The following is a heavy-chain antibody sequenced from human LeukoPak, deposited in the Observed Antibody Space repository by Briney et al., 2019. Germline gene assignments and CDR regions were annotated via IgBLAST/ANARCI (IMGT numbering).Heavy chain of an antibody. V-gene: IGHV4-59*01. D-gene: IGHD3-22*01. CDR2: IHYSGST. CDR3: ARERSGYYSA. Sequence: PSETLSLTCAVYGGSFSGYYWSWIRQPPGKGLEWIGYIHYSGSTNYNPSLKSRVTISVDTSKNQFSLKLSSVTAADTAVYYCARERSGYYSAWGQGTLVTVSS. J-gene: IGHJ4*02. CDR1: GGSFSGYY.